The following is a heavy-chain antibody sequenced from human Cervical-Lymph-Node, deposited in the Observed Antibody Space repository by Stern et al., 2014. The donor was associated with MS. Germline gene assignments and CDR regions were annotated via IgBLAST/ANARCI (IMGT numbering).Heavy chain of an antibody. Sequence: VQLVESGGGLIQPGGSLRLSCAAPGFIVSKNYMSWVRPAPGKGLEWVSLIYTDGSTYYAGSVKGRFTISRDSSKNKLFLQMNSLRAEDTAMYYCARAIFGVNTAAMAPDAFDSWGQGTMVTVSS. V-gene: IGHV3-53*01. D-gene: IGHD3-3*01. CDR3: ARAIFGVNTAAMAPDAFDS. CDR1: GFIVSKNY. J-gene: IGHJ3*01. CDR2: IYTDGST.